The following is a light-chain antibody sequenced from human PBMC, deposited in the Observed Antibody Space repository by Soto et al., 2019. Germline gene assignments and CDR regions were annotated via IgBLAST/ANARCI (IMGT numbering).Light chain of an antibody. CDR2: DAS. CDR3: QQPS. V-gene: IGKV3-11*01. J-gene: IGKJ5*01. CDR1: QSVSSY. Sequence: EIVLTQSPATLSLSPGERATLSCGASQSVSSYLAWYQQKPGQAPRLLIYDASNRATGIPARFSGSGSGTDFTLPISSLEPEDFAVYYCQQPSFGQGTRLEIK.